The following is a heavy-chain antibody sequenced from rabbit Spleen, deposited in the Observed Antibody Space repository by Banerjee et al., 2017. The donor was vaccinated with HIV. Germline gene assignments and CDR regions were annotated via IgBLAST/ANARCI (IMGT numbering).Heavy chain of an antibody. CDR2: MNTASGGA. J-gene: IGHJ4*01. CDR1: GFDFSYGDV. CDR3: ARSINWSNRGLNL. Sequence: QEQLKESGGGLVQPGGSLKLTCTASGFDFSYGDVMCWVRQGPGKGLEWIACMNTASGGAVYATWAKGRFTISGASWTTVTLRMTSLTAADTATYFCARSINWSNRGLNLCGPGTLVTVS. V-gene: IGHV1S45*01. D-gene: IGHD1-1*01.